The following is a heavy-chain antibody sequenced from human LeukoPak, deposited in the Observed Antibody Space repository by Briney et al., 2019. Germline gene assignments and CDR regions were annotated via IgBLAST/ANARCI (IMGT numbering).Heavy chain of an antibody. V-gene: IGHV4-34*01. CDR2: INHSGST. CDR1: GGSFSGYY. J-gene: IGHJ6*03. D-gene: IGHD5-18*01. Sequence: PSETLSLTCAVYGGSFSGYYWSWIRQPPGKGLEWIGEINHSGSTNYNPSLKSRVTISVDTSKNQFSLKLSSVTAADTAVYYCARGQSGGYSCGPSPYYYYMDVWGKGTTVTVSS. CDR3: ARGQSGGYSCGPSPYYYYMDV.